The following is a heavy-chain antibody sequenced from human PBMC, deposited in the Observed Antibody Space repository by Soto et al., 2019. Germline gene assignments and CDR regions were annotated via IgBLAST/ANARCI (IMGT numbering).Heavy chain of an antibody. Sequence: RRLSCAASGFTFRSYGMSWVRQTPGKGLEWLAIIQYDGSKEYYADSVKGRFSISRDNSKNTLDLQMNSLRAEDSAVYYCARDRTYYGSGAVGMDVWGQGTTVTVSS. J-gene: IGHJ6*02. CDR3: ARDRTYYGSGAVGMDV. D-gene: IGHD3-10*01. CDR2: IQYDGSKE. CDR1: GFTFRSYG. V-gene: IGHV3-33*07.